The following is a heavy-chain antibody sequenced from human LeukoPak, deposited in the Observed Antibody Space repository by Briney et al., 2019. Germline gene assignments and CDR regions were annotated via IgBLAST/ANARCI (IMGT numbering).Heavy chain of an antibody. Sequence: SVKVSCKASGGTFSSYAISWVRQAPGQGLEWMGGIIPIFGTANYAQEFQGRVTITADESTSTAYMELSSLRSEDTAVYYCARNLGVLYYDFWSGYYDYWGQGTLVTVSS. CDR3: ARNLGVLYYDFWSGYYDY. J-gene: IGHJ4*02. CDR2: IIPIFGTA. D-gene: IGHD3-3*01. V-gene: IGHV1-69*13. CDR1: GGTFSSYA.